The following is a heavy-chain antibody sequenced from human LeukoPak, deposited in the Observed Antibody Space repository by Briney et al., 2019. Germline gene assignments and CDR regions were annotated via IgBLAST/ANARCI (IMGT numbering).Heavy chain of an antibody. CDR1: GFTFDDYG. J-gene: IGHJ6*03. CDR2: INWNGGST. Sequence: PGGSLRLSCAPSGFTFDDYGMSWVRQAPGKGLEWVSGINWNGGSTGYADSVKGRFTISRDNAKNSLCLQMNSLRAEDTALYYCARGGYSGYDYNTKGYYYYYYMDVWGKGTTVTVSS. CDR3: ARGGYSGYDYNTKGYYYYYYMDV. V-gene: IGHV3-20*04. D-gene: IGHD5-12*01.